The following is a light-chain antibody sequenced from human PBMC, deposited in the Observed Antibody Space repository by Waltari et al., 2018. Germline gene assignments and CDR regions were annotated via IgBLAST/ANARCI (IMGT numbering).Light chain of an antibody. CDR3: LQDYNYPLT. J-gene: IGKJ4*01. Sequence: AIQMTQSPSSLSAYVGDRVPITCRASQGIRTELGWYQQIPGTAPKLLIYASTLEFGVPSRFSGSGSGTDFSLTIDGLQPEDFATYYCLQDYNYPLTFGGGTKVEIK. CDR2: AS. V-gene: IGKV1-6*01. CDR1: QGIRTE.